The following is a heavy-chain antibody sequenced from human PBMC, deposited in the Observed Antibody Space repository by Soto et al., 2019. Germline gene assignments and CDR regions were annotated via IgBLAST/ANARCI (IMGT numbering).Heavy chain of an antibody. J-gene: IGHJ4*02. CDR1: GFSLSTSGVG. V-gene: IGHV2-5*01. CDR3: AHMGYDSSGYYYLTPDY. D-gene: IGHD3-22*01. CDR2: IYWNDDK. Sequence: SGPTLVNPTQTLTLTCTFSGFSLSTSGVGVGWIRQPPGKALEWLALIYWNDDKRYSPSLKSRLTITKDTSKNQVVLTMTNMDPVDTATYYCAHMGYDSSGYYYLTPDYWGQGTLVTVSS.